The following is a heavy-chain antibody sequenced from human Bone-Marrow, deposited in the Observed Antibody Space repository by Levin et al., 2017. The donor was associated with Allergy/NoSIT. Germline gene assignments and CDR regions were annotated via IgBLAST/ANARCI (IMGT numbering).Heavy chain of an antibody. CDR2: IRSKTNSYAT. CDR3: AKLGFGDLNY. D-gene: IGHD3-10*01. Sequence: GGSLRLSCVASGFTFSGSAMSWVRQGSGKGLEWVGQIRSKTNSYATAYAASVKGRFTISRDDSKNTVYLQMDSLKTEDTAVYYCAKLGFGDLNYWGQGTLVTVSS. V-gene: IGHV3-73*01. CDR1: GFTFSGSA. J-gene: IGHJ4*02.